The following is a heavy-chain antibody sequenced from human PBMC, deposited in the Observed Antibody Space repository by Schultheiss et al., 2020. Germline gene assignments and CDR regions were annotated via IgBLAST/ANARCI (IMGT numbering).Heavy chain of an antibody. Sequence: GGSLRLSCAASGFTFNSFAMHWVRQAPGKGLEWVAIISFDGNHEYYADSVKGRFTISRDNSKSTLYLQMNSLRPEDTAIYFCARSRIAAAFPTYYYYGMDVWGQGTTVTVYS. CDR1: GFTFNSFA. CDR2: ISFDGNHE. V-gene: IGHV3-30*04. D-gene: IGHD6-13*01. CDR3: ARSRIAAAFPTYYYYGMDV. J-gene: IGHJ6*02.